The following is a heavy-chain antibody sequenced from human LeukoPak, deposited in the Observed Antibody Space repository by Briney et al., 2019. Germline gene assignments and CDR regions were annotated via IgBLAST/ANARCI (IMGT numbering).Heavy chain of an antibody. CDR1: GGTFISYA. D-gene: IGHD2-8*01. V-gene: IGHV1-69*05. CDR2: IIPIFGTA. CDR3: ASYPSLYGAFDI. J-gene: IGHJ3*02. Sequence: SVKVSCKASGGTFISYAISWVRQAPGQGLEWMGRIIPIFGTANYAQKFQGRVTITTDESTSTAYMELSSVRSEDTAVYYCASYPSLYGAFDIWGQGTMVTVSS.